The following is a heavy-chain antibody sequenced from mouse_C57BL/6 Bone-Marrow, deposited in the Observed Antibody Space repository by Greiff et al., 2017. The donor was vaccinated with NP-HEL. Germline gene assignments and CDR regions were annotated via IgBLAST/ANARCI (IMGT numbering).Heavy chain of an antibody. CDR1: GFTFSSSG. CDR2: ISSGGSYT. CDR3: ARHRTWFAY. J-gene: IGHJ3*01. Sequence: EVKLMESGGDLVKPGGSLKLSCAASGFTFSSSGMSWVRQTPDKRLEWVATISSGGSYTYYPDSVKGRFTISRDNAKNTLYLQMSSLKSEDTAMYYCARHRTWFAYWGQGTLVTVSA. V-gene: IGHV5-6*01.